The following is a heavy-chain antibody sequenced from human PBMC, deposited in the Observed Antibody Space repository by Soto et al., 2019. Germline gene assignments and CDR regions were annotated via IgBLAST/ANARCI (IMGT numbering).Heavy chain of an antibody. CDR3: ARDGRPRRTTVAGQYYFDY. J-gene: IGHJ4*02. D-gene: IGHD6-19*01. Sequence: QVQLVESGGGVVQPGRSLRLSCAASGFTFSSYAMHWVRQAPGKGLEWVAVILYDGSNKYYADSVKGRFTISRDNSKNTLYLQMNSLRAEDTAVYYCARDGRPRRTTVAGQYYFDYWGQGTLVTVSS. CDR1: GFTFSSYA. V-gene: IGHV3-30-3*01. CDR2: ILYDGSNK.